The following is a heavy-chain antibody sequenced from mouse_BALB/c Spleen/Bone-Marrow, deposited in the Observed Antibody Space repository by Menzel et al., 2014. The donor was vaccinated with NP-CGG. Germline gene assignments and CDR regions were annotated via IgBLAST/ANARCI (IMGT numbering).Heavy chain of an antibody. J-gene: IGHJ2*01. CDR2: IDPENGDT. V-gene: IGHV14-4*02. Sequence: EVQLQQSGAELVRSGASVKLSCTASGFNIKDYYMNWVKQRPEQGLEWIGWIDPENGDTEYAPKFQGKATMTADTSSNTAYLQLSSLTSEDTGDYYCNADPITWGQGTTLTVSS. CDR1: GFNIKDYY. CDR3: NADPIT.